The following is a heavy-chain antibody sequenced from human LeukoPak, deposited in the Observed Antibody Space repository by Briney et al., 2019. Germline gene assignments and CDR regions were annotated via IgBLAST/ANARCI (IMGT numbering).Heavy chain of an antibody. CDR3: TRRYNYDSSGYYYVRDAFDI. CDR1: GFTFSRYW. Sequence: GGSLRLSCAASGFTFSRYWMTWVRQAPGKGLEWVGFIRSKAYGGTTENAASVKGRFTISRDDSKSIAYLQMNSLKTEDTAVYYCTRRYNYDSSGYYYVRDAFDIWGQGTMVTVSS. CDR2: IRSKAYGGTT. D-gene: IGHD3-22*01. V-gene: IGHV3-49*04. J-gene: IGHJ3*02.